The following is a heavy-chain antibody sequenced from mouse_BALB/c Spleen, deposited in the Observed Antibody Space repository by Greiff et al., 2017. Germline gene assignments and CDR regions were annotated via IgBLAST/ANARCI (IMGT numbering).Heavy chain of an antibody. CDR1: GYSITSGYY. CDR3: ARAPHYYVYWYFDV. D-gene: IGHD1-2*01. CDR2: ISYDGSN. V-gene: IGHV3-6*02. J-gene: IGHJ1*01. Sequence: DVKLQESGPGLVKPSQSLSLTCSVTGYSITSGYYWNWIRQFPGNKLEWMGYISYDGSNNYNPSLKNRISITRDTSKNQFSLKLNSVTTEDTATYYCARAPHYYVYWYFDVWGAGTTVTVSS.